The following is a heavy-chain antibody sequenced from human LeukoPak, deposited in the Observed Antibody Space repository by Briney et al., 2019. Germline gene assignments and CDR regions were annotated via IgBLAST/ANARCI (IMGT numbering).Heavy chain of an antibody. V-gene: IGHV1-46*01. Sequence: GASVKVSCKASGYTFTSYYMHWVRQAPGQGLEWMGIINPSGGSTSYAQKFQGRVTMTRDTSISTAYMELSRLRSDDTAVYYCASAGRGPSHYFDYWGQGTLVTVSS. J-gene: IGHJ4*02. D-gene: IGHD1-26*01. CDR2: INPSGGST. CDR3: ASAGRGPSHYFDY. CDR1: GYTFTSYY.